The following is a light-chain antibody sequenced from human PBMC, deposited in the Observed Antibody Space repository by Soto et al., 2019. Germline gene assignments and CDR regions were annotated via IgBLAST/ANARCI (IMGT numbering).Light chain of an antibody. CDR2: GAS. J-gene: IGKJ5*01. Sequence: EIVMTHSPVTLSVSPGERATLSCRASQNISSSYLAWYQQKPGQAPRLLIYGASTRATGVPARFSGSGSGTEFTFPISSLQSEDFAVYYCQQYDDWLPITFGQGTRLEIK. CDR1: QNISSSY. V-gene: IGKV3-15*01. CDR3: QQYDDWLPIT.